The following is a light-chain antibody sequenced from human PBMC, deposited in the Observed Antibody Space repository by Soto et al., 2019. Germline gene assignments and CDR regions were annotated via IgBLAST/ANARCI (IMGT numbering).Light chain of an antibody. CDR3: CAYAGSGTDV. CDR1: SSDIGIYNL. J-gene: IGLJ1*01. CDR2: EVS. Sequence: QSALTQPASVSGSPGQSITISCTGTSSDIGIYNLVSWYQQHPGKAPKFMIYEVSKRPSGISNRFSGSKSGNTASLTISGLQAEDEADYYCCAYAGSGTDVFGTGTKVTVL. V-gene: IGLV2-23*02.